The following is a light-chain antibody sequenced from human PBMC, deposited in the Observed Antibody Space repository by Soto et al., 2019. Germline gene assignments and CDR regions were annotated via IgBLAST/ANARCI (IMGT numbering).Light chain of an antibody. Sequence: QSVLTQPPSASGSPGQSVAISCTGTSSDVGGYNYVSWYQQHPGKAPKLMIYEVNKRPSGVPDRFSGSKSGNTASLTVSGLQAEDEHDYYCSSSAGSSNVFGTGTKVTVL. CDR2: EVN. V-gene: IGLV2-8*01. CDR3: SSSAGSSNV. CDR1: SSDVGGYNY. J-gene: IGLJ1*01.